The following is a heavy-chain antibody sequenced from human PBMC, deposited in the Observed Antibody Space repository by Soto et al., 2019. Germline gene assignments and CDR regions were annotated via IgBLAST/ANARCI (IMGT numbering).Heavy chain of an antibody. CDR3: AKGQKTGYYYYYYGMDV. V-gene: IGHV3-30*18. CDR2: ISNDGSNK. D-gene: IGHD7-27*01. CDR1: GFSFSTYG. Sequence: PGGSLRLSCAASGFSFSTYGMHWVRQAPGKGLEWVAFISNDGSNKYYADSVKGRFTISRDNSKNTLYLQMNSLRAEDTAVYYCAKGQKTGYYYYYYGMDVWGQGTTVTVSS. J-gene: IGHJ6*02.